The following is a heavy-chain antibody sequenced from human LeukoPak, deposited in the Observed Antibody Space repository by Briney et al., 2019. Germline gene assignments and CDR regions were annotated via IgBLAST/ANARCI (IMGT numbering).Heavy chain of an antibody. V-gene: IGHV1-69*13. Sequence: SVKVSCKASGGTFSSYAISWVRQAPGQGLEWMGGIIPIFGTANYAQKFQGRVTITADESTSTAYVELSSLRSEDTAVYYCARCLYYYGSGSKTPQYYFDYWGQGTLVTVSS. D-gene: IGHD3-10*01. CDR3: ARCLYYYGSGSKTPQYYFDY. CDR2: IIPIFGTA. J-gene: IGHJ4*02. CDR1: GGTFSSYA.